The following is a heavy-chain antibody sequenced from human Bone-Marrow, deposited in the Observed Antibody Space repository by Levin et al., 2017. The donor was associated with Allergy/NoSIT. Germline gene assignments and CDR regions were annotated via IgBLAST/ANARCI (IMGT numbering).Heavy chain of an antibody. CDR1: GFTFSTYW. V-gene: IGHV3-74*01. CDR2: INLDGRTT. CDR3: VRAATDSSGWYVKEDY. D-gene: IGHD6-19*01. Sequence: PGGSLRLSCAASGFTFSTYWMHWVRQAPGKGLVWVSRINLDGRTTNYADPVKGRFTISRDNAKNTLFLQMDSLTAEDTAVYYCVRAATDSSGWYVKEDYWGQGTLVSVSS. J-gene: IGHJ4*02.